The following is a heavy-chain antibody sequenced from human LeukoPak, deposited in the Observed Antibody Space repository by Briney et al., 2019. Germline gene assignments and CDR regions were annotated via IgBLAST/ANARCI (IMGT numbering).Heavy chain of an antibody. J-gene: IGHJ4*02. V-gene: IGHV4-61*02. CDR2: IYTSGST. CDR1: GGSISSGSYY. CDR3: ARVPYYDFWSGSHDY. Sequence: SETLSLTCTVSGGSISSGSYYWSWIRQPAGKGLECFGRIYTSGSTNYNPSLKSRVTISVETSKNQFSLKLSSVTAADTAVYYCARVPYYDFWSGSHDYWGQGTLVTVSS. D-gene: IGHD3-3*01.